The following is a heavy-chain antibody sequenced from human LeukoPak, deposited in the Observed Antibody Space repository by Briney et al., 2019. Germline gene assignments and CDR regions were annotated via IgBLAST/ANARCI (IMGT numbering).Heavy chain of an antibody. J-gene: IGHJ4*02. D-gene: IGHD4-17*01. V-gene: IGHV3-30*03. CDR3: APGGDYTFFDY. CDR2: ISYDGSNK. Sequence: GGSLRLSCAASGFTFSSYGMHWVRQAPGKGLEWVAIISYDGSNKYYADSVKGRFTISRDNSKNTLYLQVNSLRAEDTVVYYCAPGGDYTFFDYWGQGTLVTVSS. CDR1: GFTFSSYG.